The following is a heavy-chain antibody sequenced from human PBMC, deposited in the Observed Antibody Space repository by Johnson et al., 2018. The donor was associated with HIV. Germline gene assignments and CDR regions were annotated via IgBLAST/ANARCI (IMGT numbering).Heavy chain of an antibody. V-gene: IGHV3-9*01. CDR1: GFSFDDYA. D-gene: IGHD1-26*01. CDR2: ISWNSGSI. CDR3: AKREVGAIDI. Sequence: VQLVESGGGVVQPGRSLRLSCATAGFSFDDYAMHWVRQPPGKGLEWVSGISWNSGSIGYADSVKGRFTISRDNAKNSLYLQMNSLRAEDTAVYYCAKREVGAIDIWGQGTMVTVSS. J-gene: IGHJ3*02.